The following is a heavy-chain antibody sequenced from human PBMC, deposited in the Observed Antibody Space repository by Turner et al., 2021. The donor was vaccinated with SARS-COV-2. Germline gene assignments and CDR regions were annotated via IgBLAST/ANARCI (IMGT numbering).Heavy chain of an antibody. J-gene: IGHJ4*02. CDR3: ARGDDPRKSGVV. CDR1: GGSLSGYY. V-gene: IGHV4-34*01. D-gene: IGHD3-3*01. Sequence: QVQLQQWGAGPLKPSEHLSLICAVNGGSLSGYYWTWIRQPPGKGLECIGEVHTYGTTYYITSLKSRVSMSVDTSKNQFSMKLNSVTAADTAFYYGARGDDPRKSGVVWGQGTLVTVSS. CDR2: VHTYGTT.